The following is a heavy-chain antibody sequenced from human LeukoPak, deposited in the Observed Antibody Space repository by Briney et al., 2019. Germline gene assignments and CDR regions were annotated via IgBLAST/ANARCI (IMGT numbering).Heavy chain of an antibody. CDR2: IIPIFGTA. V-gene: IGHV1-69*13. Sequence: SVKVSCKASGGTFSSYAISWVRQAPGQGLEWMGGIIPIFGTANYAQKFQGRVTITADESTSTAYMELSSLRSEDTAVYYCARAPHQIFYYGDYGGFDYWGQGTLVTVSS. CDR1: GGTFSSYA. D-gene: IGHD4-17*01. J-gene: IGHJ4*02. CDR3: ARAPHQIFYYGDYGGFDY.